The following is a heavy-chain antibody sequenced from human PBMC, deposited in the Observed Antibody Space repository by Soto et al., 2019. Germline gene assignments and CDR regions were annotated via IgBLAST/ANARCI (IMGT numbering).Heavy chain of an antibody. CDR1: GGSISTYN. Sequence: QVQLQESGPGLVKPSETLSLTCTVSGGSISTYNWNWIPQPPGKGMEWSGYFYPSGRTNYNPSLKSRGAISVVTSKNQFSLNLCSVTAADTAVYYCARRADDNWYFDLCGRGTLVTVSS. V-gene: IGHV4-4*09. J-gene: IGHJ2*01. CDR3: ARRADDNWYFDL. D-gene: IGHD3-9*01. CDR2: FYPSGRT.